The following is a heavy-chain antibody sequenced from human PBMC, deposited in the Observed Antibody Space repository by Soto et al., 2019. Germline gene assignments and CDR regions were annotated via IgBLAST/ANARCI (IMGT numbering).Heavy chain of an antibody. Sequence: QVQLQESGPGLVKPSQTLSLTCTVSDGALSSVGYYWRWIRHHQEKGLEWIGYIFYSGTTYYNQSLEIRVTIPVDTSKTQVSLRMSSVNAADTAVYYCWRSVDPWWKGTLVTVSS. CDR1: DGALSSVGYY. CDR2: IFYSGTT. V-gene: IGHV4-31*03. J-gene: IGHJ5*02. CDR3: WRSVDP.